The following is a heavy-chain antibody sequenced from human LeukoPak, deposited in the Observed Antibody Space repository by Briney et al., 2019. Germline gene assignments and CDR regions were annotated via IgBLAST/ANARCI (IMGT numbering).Heavy chain of an antibody. D-gene: IGHD5-18*01. J-gene: IGHJ4*02. CDR3: ARENDRYGRIDY. Sequence: SETLSLTCTVSGGSIRSYYWSWVRQPPGKGLEWIGYVSYSGSTDYNPSLKSRVIISIDASKNQFSLRLSSVTAADTAVYYCARENDRYGRIDYWGQGTQVTVSS. V-gene: IGHV4-59*01. CDR1: GGSIRSYY. CDR2: VSYSGST.